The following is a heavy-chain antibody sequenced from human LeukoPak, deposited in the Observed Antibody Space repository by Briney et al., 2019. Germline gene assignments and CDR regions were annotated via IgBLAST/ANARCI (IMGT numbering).Heavy chain of an antibody. CDR3: ARVPAAIGDYYYYMDV. V-gene: IGHV3-21*01. Sequence: GGSLRLSCAASGFTFSSYSMNWVRQAPGKGLEWVSSISSSSSYIYYADSVKGRFTISRDNAKNSLYLQMNSLRAEDTAVYYCARVPAAIGDYYYYMDVWGKGTTVTVSS. D-gene: IGHD2-2*01. CDR2: ISSSSSYI. CDR1: GFTFSSYS. J-gene: IGHJ6*03.